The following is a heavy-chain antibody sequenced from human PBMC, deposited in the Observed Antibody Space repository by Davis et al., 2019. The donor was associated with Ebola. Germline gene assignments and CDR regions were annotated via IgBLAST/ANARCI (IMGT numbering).Heavy chain of an antibody. D-gene: IGHD1-26*01. V-gene: IGHV4-59*01. CDR3: ARASKEWELSLAY. CDR2: IYYTGST. Sequence: MPSETLSLTCTVSGGSISGYFWSWIRQPPGKGLEWIGYIYYTGSTDYNPSLKSRVTISLVPSKNQFSLKLNSVTAADTAVYYCARASKEWELSLAYWGQGNLVTVSS. J-gene: IGHJ4*02. CDR1: GGSISGYF.